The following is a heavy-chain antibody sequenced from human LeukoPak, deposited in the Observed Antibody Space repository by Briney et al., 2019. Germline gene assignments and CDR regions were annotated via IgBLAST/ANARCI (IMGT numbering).Heavy chain of an antibody. CDR1: GGSINIYY. CDR3: TREPSP. CDR2: IYSSGSA. J-gene: IGHJ5*02. Sequence: SETLSLTCTISGGSINIYYWSWIRQPAGEGLEWIGRIYSSGSASYNPSLKSRVTLSGDTSKNQLSLKLRYVTAADTAVYYCTREPSPWGQGTLVTVSS. V-gene: IGHV4-4*07.